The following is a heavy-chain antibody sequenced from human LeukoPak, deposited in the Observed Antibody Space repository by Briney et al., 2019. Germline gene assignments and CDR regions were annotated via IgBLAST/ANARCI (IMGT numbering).Heavy chain of an antibody. CDR1: GGSISSGSYY. D-gene: IGHD6-13*01. CDR2: INHSGST. V-gene: IGHV4-39*07. CDR3: ARSIAAAEIDY. Sequence: SETLSLTCTVSGGSISSGSYYWSWIRQPPGKGLEWIGEINHSGSTNYNPSLKSRVTISVDTSKNQFSLKLSSVTAADTAVYYCARSIAAAEIDYWGQGTLVTVSS. J-gene: IGHJ4*02.